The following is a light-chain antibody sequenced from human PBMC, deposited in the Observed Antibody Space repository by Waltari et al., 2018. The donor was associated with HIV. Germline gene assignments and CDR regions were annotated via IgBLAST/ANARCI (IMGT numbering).Light chain of an antibody. J-gene: IGLJ1*01. CDR2: ADN. V-gene: IGLV2-23*01. CDR3: CSYAGDGTYV. CDR1: SSDVASYNL. Sequence: QSALTQPASVSGSPGQSITISCTATSSDVASYNLVSWYQQHRGKAPKVMIYADNKRPSGVSMRFAGSNSDNRASLTISGLQAEEEAAYYCCSYAGDGTYVFGTGTKVTVL.